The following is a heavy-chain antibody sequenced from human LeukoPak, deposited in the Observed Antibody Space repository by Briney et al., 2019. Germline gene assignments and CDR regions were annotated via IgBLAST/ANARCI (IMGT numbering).Heavy chain of an antibody. V-gene: IGHV4-59*01. CDR1: GGSISSYY. J-gene: IGHJ4*02. CDR2: IYYSGST. Sequence: PGGSLRLSCTVSGGSISSYYWSWIRQPPGKGLEWIGYIYYSGSTNYNPSLKSRVTISVDTSTNQFSLKLSSVTAADTAVYYCARESGRYYYDSSGYCFDYWGQGTLVTVSS. D-gene: IGHD3-22*01. CDR3: ARESGRYYYDSSGYCFDY.